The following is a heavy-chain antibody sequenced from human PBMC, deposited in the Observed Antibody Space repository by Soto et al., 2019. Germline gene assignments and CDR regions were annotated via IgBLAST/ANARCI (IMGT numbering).Heavy chain of an antibody. D-gene: IGHD3-3*01. CDR3: ARGRIWSGRIVYYYYYGMDV. V-gene: IGHV3-13*01. CDR2: IGTAGDT. J-gene: IGHJ6*02. CDR1: GFTFSSYD. Sequence: EVQLVESGGGLVQPGGSLRLSCAASGFTFSSYDMHWVRQATGKGLEWVSAIGTAGDTYYPGSVKGRFTISRENAKNSLYLQMNSLRAGDTAVYYCARGRIWSGRIVYYYYYGMDVWGQGTTVTVSS.